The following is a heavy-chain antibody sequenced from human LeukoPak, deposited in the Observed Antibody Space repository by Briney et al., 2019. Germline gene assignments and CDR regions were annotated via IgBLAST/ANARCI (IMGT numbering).Heavy chain of an antibody. Sequence: PSETLSLTCAVYGGSFSGYYWSWIRQPPGKGLEGIGEINHSESTNYNPSLKSRVTISVDTSKNQFSLKLSSVTAADTAVYYCTRGSIAYYYMDVWGKGTTVTISS. CDR2: INHSEST. V-gene: IGHV4-34*01. CDR3: TRGSIAYYYMDV. CDR1: GGSFSGYY. J-gene: IGHJ6*03. D-gene: IGHD3-22*01.